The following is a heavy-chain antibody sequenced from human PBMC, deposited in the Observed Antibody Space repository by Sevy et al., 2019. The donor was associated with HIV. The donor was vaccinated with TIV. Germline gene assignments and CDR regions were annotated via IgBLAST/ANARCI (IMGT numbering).Heavy chain of an antibody. Sequence: ASVKVSCKVSGYTLTQLSMHWVRQGPGKGLEWMGSFDPEDDETIYAQKFQGRVTMTEDTSTDTCYMELSSLRFEDTAVYYCATTKDYYENSGDYFDYWGQGTLGSVSS. CDR2: FDPEDDET. J-gene: IGHJ4*02. CDR3: ATTKDYYENSGDYFDY. V-gene: IGHV1-24*01. D-gene: IGHD3-22*01. CDR1: GYTLTQLS.